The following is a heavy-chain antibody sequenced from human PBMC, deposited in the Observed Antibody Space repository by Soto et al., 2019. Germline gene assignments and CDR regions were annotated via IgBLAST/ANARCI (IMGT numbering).Heavy chain of an antibody. V-gene: IGHV1-2*02. Sequence: QVHLVQSGAEVKKPGASVKVSCKASGYSFTDYYMHWVRQAPGQGLEWMVWINTKTGGTNYAQSVQGSVTMTGDTSINTAYMELSRLRSDDTAVYYCARVGPTGWFDPWGQGTVVTVSS. CDR2: INTKTGGT. CDR1: GYSFTDYY. CDR3: ARVGPTGWFDP. J-gene: IGHJ5*02.